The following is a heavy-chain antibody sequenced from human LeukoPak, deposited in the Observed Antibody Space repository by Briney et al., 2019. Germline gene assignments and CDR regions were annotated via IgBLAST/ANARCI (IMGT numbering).Heavy chain of an antibody. CDR1: VGTFSSYA. V-gene: IGHV1-69*05. CDR2: IIPIFGTA. D-gene: IGHD2-2*01. J-gene: IGHJ6*03. Sequence: ASVKVSCKASVGTFSSYAISWVRQAPGQGLEWMGGIIPIFGTANYAQKFQGRVTITTDESTSTAYMELSSLRFEDTAVYYCARAPAPYCSSTSCLLYYYYYYMDVWGKGTTVTVSS. CDR3: ARAPAPYCSSTSCLLYYYYYYMDV.